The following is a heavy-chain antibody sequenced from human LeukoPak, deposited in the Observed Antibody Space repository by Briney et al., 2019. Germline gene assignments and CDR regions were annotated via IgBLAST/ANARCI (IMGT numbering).Heavy chain of an antibody. D-gene: IGHD6-19*01. CDR1: GFIFTDYR. V-gene: IGHV3-74*03. J-gene: IGHJ4*02. Sequence: GGSLRLSCAASGFIFTDYRMHWVRQAPGKELVWVARIRGDGRATTYADSVKGRFTISRDNAMNTVFLQMKSLRADDTGTYYCARFYFPEEHDRAWYEAHWGQGVLVTVS. CDR3: ARFYFPEEHDRAWYEAH. CDR2: IRGDGRAT.